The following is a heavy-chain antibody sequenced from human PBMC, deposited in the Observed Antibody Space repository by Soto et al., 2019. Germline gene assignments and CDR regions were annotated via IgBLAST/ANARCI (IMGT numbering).Heavy chain of an antibody. CDR1: GFTFSSYG. V-gene: IGHV3-30*18. Sequence: HPGGSLRLSCAASGFTFSSYGMHWVRQAPGKGLEWVAVISYDGSNKYYADSVKGRFTISRDNSKNTLYLQMNSLRAEDTAVYYCAKGAYYFDYWGQGTLVTVSS. CDR2: ISYDGSNK. CDR3: AKGAYYFDY. J-gene: IGHJ4*02.